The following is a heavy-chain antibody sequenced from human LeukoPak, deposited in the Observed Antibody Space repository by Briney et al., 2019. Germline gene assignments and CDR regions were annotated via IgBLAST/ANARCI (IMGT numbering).Heavy chain of an antibody. J-gene: IGHJ4*02. CDR3: ATSGNYRFDY. CDR2: ISSSSSYI. V-gene: IGHV3-21*01. CDR1: GFTFSSYS. D-gene: IGHD1-26*01. Sequence: GGSLRLSCAASGFTFSSYSMNWVRQAPGKGLEWVSSISSSSSYIYYADSVKGRFTISRDNAQNSLYLQMNSLRGEDTAVYYCATSGNYRFDYWGQGTLVTVSS.